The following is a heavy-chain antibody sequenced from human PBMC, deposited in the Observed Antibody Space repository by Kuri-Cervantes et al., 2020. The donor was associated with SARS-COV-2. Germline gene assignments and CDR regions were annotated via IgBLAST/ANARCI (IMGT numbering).Heavy chain of an antibody. D-gene: IGHD1-26*01. CDR2: ISGSGGST. CDR3: AKCGELLTSSYYYYGMDV. V-gene: IGHV3-23*01. J-gene: IGHJ6*02. CDR1: GFTFSSYA. Sequence: GGSLRLSCAASGFTFSSYAMSWVRQAPGKGLEWVSAISGSGGSTYYADSVKGRFTISRDNSKNTLYLQMNSLRAEGTAVYYCAKCGELLTSSYYYYGMDVWGQGTTVTVSS.